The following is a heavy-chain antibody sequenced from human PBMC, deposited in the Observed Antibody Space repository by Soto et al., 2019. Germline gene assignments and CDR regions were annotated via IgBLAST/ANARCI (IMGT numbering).Heavy chain of an antibody. CDR1: EFSFGGYA. V-gene: IGHV3-23*01. J-gene: IGHJ6*02. CDR2: ISGSGSTA. CDR3: AKGARGYSTAAMDV. Sequence: EVQLLESGGGLVQPGGSLRLSCAASEFSFGGYAISWVRLAPGKGLEWVSGISGSGSTAFYADSVRGRFTISRDNSKNTLYLQMNSLRAEDTAVYYCAKGARGYSTAAMDVWGQGTTVTVSS. D-gene: IGHD5-18*01.